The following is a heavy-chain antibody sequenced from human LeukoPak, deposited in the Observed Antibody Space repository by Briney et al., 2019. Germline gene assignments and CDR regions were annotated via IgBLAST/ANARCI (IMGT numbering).Heavy chain of an antibody. CDR2: INPSGGST. V-gene: IGHV1-46*01. D-gene: IGHD3-22*01. CDR1: GYTFTSYY. Sequence: SVKVSCKASGYTFTSYYMHWVRQAPGQGLEWMGMINPSGGSTTYAQKFQGRVTMTRDTSTSTAYMELRSLRSDDTAVYYCARDREYYDSSGYFGEAWGAWGQGTLVTVSS. CDR3: ARDREYYDSSGYFGEAWGA. J-gene: IGHJ4*02.